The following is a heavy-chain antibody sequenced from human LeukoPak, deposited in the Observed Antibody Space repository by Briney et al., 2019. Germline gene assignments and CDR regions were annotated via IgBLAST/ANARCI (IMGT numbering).Heavy chain of an antibody. Sequence: SETLSLTCTVSGGSISSYYWSWIRRPPGKGLEWIGYIYYSGSTNYNPSLKSRVTISVDTSKNQFSLKLSSVTAAGTAVYYCASGWYDYFDYWGQGTLVTVSS. V-gene: IGHV4-59*01. CDR1: GGSISSYY. D-gene: IGHD6-19*01. CDR2: IYYSGST. CDR3: ASGWYDYFDY. J-gene: IGHJ4*02.